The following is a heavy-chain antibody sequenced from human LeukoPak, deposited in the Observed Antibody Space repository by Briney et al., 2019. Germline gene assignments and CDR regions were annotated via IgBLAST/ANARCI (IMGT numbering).Heavy chain of an antibody. CDR1: DTSINTYY. J-gene: IGHJ5*02. V-gene: IGHV4-39*07. D-gene: IGHD2-8*02. CDR3: ARDGGVAPHNWFDP. CDR2: IYYSGST. Sequence: PSETLSLTCTVSDTSINTYYWSWIRQPPGKGLEWIGSIYYSGSTYYNPSLKSRVTISVDTSKNQFSLKLSSVTAADTAVYYCARDGGVAPHNWFDPWGQGTLVTVSS.